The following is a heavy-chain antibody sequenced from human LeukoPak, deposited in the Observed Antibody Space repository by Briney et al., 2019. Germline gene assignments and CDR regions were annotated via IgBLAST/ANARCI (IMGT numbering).Heavy chain of an antibody. V-gene: IGHV3-66*02. Sequence: GGSLRLSCACSGFTVSSNYMSWVGQAAGRGLEGVSVSYSGGSTYYAGSVKGRFTISRDNSKTTLYLQMNSLRAEDTAVYYCARGGQYSSSSESSIGYWGQGTLVTVSS. D-gene: IGHD6-6*01. CDR1: GFTVSSNY. J-gene: IGHJ4*02. CDR2: SYSGGST. CDR3: ARGGQYSSSSESSIGY.